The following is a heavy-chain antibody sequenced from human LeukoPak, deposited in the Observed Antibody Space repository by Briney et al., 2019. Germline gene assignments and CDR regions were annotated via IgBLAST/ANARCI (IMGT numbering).Heavy chain of an antibody. CDR2: IYYSGST. J-gene: IGHJ6*02. CDR3: AGGEYSSSWTSMDV. D-gene: IGHD6-13*01. CDR1: GGSISSYY. Sequence: PSETLSLTCTVSGGSISSYYWSWIRQPPGKGLEWIGYIYYSGSTNYNPSLKSRVTISVDTSKKQFSLKLSSVTAADTAVYHCAGGEYSSSWTSMDVWGQGTTVTVSS. V-gene: IGHV4-59*08.